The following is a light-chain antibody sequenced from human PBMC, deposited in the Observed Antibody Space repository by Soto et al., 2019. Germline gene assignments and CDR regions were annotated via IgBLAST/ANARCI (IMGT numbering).Light chain of an antibody. CDR2: EVY. V-gene: IGLV2-8*01. Sequence: QSVLAQPPSASGSPGQSVTISCTGTSSDVGGYNYVSWYQHHPGKAPKLIIYEVYKRPSGVPDRFSGSKSGDTAALTVSGLQAEDEADYYSTSYVGTHSYVFGTGPKVTVL. CDR3: TSYVGTHSYV. J-gene: IGLJ1*01. CDR1: SSDVGGYNY.